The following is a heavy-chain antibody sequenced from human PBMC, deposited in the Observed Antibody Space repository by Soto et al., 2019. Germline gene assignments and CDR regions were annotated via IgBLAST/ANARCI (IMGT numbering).Heavy chain of an antibody. CDR2: INPNGGGT. Sequence: ASVKVSCKPSGYNFNYYCIYWVLQAPGGGLEWVGWINPNGGGTTYSQKFRGRTIVTRDTSISTAYMELTSLKSDDTAIYYCARDRRPYNPAFYYYYDMDVWGQGTTLTVSS. CDR1: GYNFNYYC. J-gene: IGHJ6*02. V-gene: IGHV1-2*02. D-gene: IGHD1-1*01. CDR3: ARDRRPYNPAFYYYYDMDV.